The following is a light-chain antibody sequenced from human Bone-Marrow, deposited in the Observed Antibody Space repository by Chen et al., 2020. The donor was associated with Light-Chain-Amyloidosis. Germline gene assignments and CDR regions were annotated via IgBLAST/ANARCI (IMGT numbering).Light chain of an antibody. CDR3: QSADSSGTYEVI. Sequence: SYELTQPPSVSVSPGQTARITCSGDDLPTQYAYWYQQKPGQAPVLVIHRDTERPSGISERVSGSSSGTTATLTISGVQAEDEADHHCQSADSSGTYEVIFGGGTKLTVL. V-gene: IGLV3-25*03. CDR2: RDT. J-gene: IGLJ2*01. CDR1: DLPTQY.